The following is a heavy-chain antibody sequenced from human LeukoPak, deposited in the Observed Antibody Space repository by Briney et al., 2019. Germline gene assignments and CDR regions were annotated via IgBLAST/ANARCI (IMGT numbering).Heavy chain of an antibody. J-gene: IGHJ4*02. CDR2: IYYSGTT. Sequence: SQTLSLTRTVSGDSIRNGDYYWTWIRQPPGKALQWIGYIYYSGTTYYNPSLKTRVSISLDTSKNQFSLNLNSVTAADTAVYYCARGIAAAGIWGQGTLVTVSS. D-gene: IGHD6-13*01. CDR3: ARGIAAAGI. V-gene: IGHV4-30-4*01. CDR1: GDSIRNGDYY.